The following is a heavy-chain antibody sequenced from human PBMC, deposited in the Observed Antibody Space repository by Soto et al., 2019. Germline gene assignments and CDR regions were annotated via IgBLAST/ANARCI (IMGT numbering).Heavy chain of an antibody. J-gene: IGHJ5*02. CDR3: ARGQSENWNDEANWFDH. CDR1: GGSFSGYY. V-gene: IGHV4-34*01. Sequence: SETLSLTCAVYGGSFSGYYWSWIRQPPGKGLEWIGEINHSGSTNYNPSLKSRVTISVDTSKNQFSLKLSSVTAADTAVYYCARGQSENWNDEANWFDHWGQGTLVTVPQ. CDR2: INHSGST. D-gene: IGHD1-1*01.